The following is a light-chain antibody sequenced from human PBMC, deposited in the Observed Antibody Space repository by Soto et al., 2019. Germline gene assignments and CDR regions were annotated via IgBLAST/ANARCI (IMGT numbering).Light chain of an antibody. CDR1: TSDVGGYNL. CDR2: EGT. V-gene: IGLV2-23*01. CDR3: CSYESSSSYV. J-gene: IGLJ1*01. Sequence: SVLTQPASVSASPGQSITISCSGTTSDVGGYNLVSWYQQHTAKAPKLLIYEGTQRPSGVSSCFSDSKSGNTASLTIFGLQAEDKADYYCCSYESSSSYVFGTGTKVTVL.